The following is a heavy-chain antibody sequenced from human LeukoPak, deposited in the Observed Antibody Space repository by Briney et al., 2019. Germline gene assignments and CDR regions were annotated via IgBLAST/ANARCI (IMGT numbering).Heavy chain of an antibody. Sequence: SETLSLTCTVSGGSISSSSYYWGWIRQPPGKGLEWIGSIYYSGSTYYSPSLKSRVTISVDTSKNQFSLKLSSVTAADTAVYYCARFGSGWYYFDYWGQGTLVTVSS. J-gene: IGHJ4*02. CDR3: ARFGSGWYYFDY. CDR2: IYYSGST. CDR1: GGSISSSSYY. D-gene: IGHD6-19*01. V-gene: IGHV4-39*01.